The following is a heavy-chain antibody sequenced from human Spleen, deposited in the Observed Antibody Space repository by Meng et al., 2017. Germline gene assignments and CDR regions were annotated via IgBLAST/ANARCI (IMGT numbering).Heavy chain of an antibody. J-gene: IGHJ4*02. V-gene: IGHV4-4*02. D-gene: IGHD4-11*01. CDR1: RASISSDNW. Sequence: SGPGRVQPSGTLSLHGAGSRASISSDNWGNWVRQPPGKGLEWIWEIYHSGSTNYNPSLESRATISVDTSQNNLSLKLSSVTAADSAVYYCARGPTTMAHDFNYWGQGTLVTVSS. CDR3: ARGPTTMAHDFNY. CDR2: IYHSGST.